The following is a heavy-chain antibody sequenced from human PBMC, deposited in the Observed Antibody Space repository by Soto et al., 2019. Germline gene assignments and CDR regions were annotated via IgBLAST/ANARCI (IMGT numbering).Heavy chain of an antibody. CDR3: ARADWNHLLDY. CDR2: IYQSGST. J-gene: IGHJ4*02. D-gene: IGHD1-1*01. V-gene: IGHV4-30-2*01. Sequence: QLQLQESGSRLVRPSQTLSLTCAVSGGSLSSDGYSWHWIRQPPGKGLEWIGYIYQSGSTSYNPSLKSRVSISIDMSKKQFSLRLTSVTAADAAVYYCARADWNHLLDYWGQGTLISVSS. CDR1: GGSLSSDGYS.